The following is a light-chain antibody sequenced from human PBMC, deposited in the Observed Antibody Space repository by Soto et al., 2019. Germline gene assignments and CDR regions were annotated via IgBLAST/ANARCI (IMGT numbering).Light chain of an antibody. V-gene: IGLV2-8*01. CDR3: SSYTVSTTVV. Sequence: QSALTQPPSASGSPGQSVTISCTGTKNDIGVYDFVSWYQHHPGKAPRLIIYEVVQRPSGVPDRFSGSKSGNTASLTVSGLQAADEADYFCSSYTVSTTVVFGGGTQLTVL. J-gene: IGLJ2*01. CDR1: KNDIGVYDF. CDR2: EVV.